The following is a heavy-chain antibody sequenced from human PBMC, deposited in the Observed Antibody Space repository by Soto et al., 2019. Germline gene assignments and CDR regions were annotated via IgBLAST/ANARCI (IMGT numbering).Heavy chain of an antibody. Sequence: QITLKESGPTLVKPTQTLTLTCTSSGFSLSTSGVGVGWIRHPPGKALEWLALIYWDDDKRYSPSLKSRLTINKDTSNNQVVPTKTNRDPADTATYYCAHREGLNNGKAGWFDPWGQVTLVTVSS. D-gene: IGHD1-1*01. CDR1: GFSLSTSGVG. CDR2: IYWDDDK. J-gene: IGHJ5*02. CDR3: AHREGLNNGKAGWFDP. V-gene: IGHV2-5*02.